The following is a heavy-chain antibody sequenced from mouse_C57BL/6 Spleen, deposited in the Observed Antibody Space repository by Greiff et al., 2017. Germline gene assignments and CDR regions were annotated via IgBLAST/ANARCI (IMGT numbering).Heavy chain of an antibody. J-gene: IGHJ2*01. Sequence: VQLQQSGAELVRPGASVTLSCKASGYTFTSYEMHWVKQTPVHGLEWIGVIEPDAGGTAYNQNFEVKAILSVDKASSKADMELRSLTSEDSAVDYCTRGCDYDGGCFEYWGQGTTVTVSS. CDR2: IEPDAGGT. D-gene: IGHD2-4*01. CDR1: GYTFTSYE. CDR3: TRGCDYDGGCFEY. V-gene: IGHV1-15*01.